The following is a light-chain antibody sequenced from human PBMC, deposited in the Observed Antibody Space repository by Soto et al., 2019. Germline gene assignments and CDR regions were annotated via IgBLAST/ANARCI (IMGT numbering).Light chain of an antibody. V-gene: IGKV3-20*01. CDR1: QSVGSNF. CDR2: AAS. Sequence: IVLTQSPGTLSLSPGERATLSCRASQSVGSNFLAWYQQKRGQAPRILIYAASNRASGIPDRFSGSGSGSDFTLNISRLEPEDFAVYSCQQYGSPPWAFGQGTRVEI. J-gene: IGKJ1*01. CDR3: QQYGSPPWA.